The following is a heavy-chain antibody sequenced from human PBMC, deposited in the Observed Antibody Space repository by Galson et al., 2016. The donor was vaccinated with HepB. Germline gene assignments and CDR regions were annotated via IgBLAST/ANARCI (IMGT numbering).Heavy chain of an antibody. V-gene: IGHV1-8*01. CDR1: GYTFISYD. Sequence: SVKVSCKASGYTFISYDISWVRQAPGQGLEWMGWLNSISGNTGYAQKFQGRVTMTRNTSMSTAYMELSSLRSEDTAIYYCARGEVRSFDQLAYWGQGTLVTVSS. J-gene: IGHJ4*02. CDR3: ARGEVRSFDQLAY. CDR2: LNSISGNT. D-gene: IGHD3-9*01.